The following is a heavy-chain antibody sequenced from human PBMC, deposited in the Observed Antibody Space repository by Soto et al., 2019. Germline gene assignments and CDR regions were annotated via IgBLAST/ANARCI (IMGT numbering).Heavy chain of an antibody. CDR3: ASLSRTIVVVVAASPLVSY. J-gene: IGHJ4*02. CDR1: GGSISSSSYY. V-gene: IGHV4-39*01. CDR2: IYYSGST. Sequence: SETLSLTCTVSGGSISSSSYYWGWIRQPPGKGLEWIGSIYYSGSTYYNPSLKSRVTISVDTSKNQFSLKLSSVTAADTAVYYCASLSRTIVVVVAASPLVSYWGQGTLVTVSS. D-gene: IGHD2-15*01.